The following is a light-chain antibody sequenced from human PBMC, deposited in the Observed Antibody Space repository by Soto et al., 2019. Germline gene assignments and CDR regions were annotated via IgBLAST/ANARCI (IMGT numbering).Light chain of an antibody. J-gene: IGLJ6*01. CDR3: TSYTPTGALV. CDR2: DVR. V-gene: IGLV2-14*01. CDR1: NTDVGGYNY. Sequence: QSALTQPASVSGSPGQSITVSCTGTNTDVGGYNYVSWYQHRPGKAPRLMIYDVRNRLSGVSNRFSGSKSGNTASLTISGLQSEDDADYYCTSYTPTGALVFGSGTKLTVL.